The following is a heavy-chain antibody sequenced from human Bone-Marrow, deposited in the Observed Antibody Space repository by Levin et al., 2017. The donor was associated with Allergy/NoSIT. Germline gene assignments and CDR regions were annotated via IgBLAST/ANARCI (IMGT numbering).Heavy chain of an antibody. CDR2: MNPKNGRT. CDR3: VRTPFDS. V-gene: IGHV1-8*01. CDR1: GDTFSTSD. J-gene: IGHJ4*02. Sequence: GESLKISCEAFGDTFSTSDINWVRQATGQGLEWMGLMNPKNGRTDYAQKFQGRVTMTRNTSIATAYMELSGLRSDDTAVYYCVRTPFDSWGQGTLVTVSS.